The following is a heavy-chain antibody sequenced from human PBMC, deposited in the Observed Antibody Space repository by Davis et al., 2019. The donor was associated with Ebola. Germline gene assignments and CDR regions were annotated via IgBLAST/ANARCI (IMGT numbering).Heavy chain of an antibody. CDR3: ARGDQFDP. CDR1: GYPFTDFA. Sequence: ASVKVSCKASGYPFTDFAINWLRQAPGQRFEWLGWINTNTGNPTYTQGFTGRFVFSLDTSVTTAFLHISSLKSEDTAVYYCARGDQFDPWGQGTLVIVSS. D-gene: IGHD2-21*02. CDR2: INTNTGNP. J-gene: IGHJ5*02. V-gene: IGHV7-4-1*02.